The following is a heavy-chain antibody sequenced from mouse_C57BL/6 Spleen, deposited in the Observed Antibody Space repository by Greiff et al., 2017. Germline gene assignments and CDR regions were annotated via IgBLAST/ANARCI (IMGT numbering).Heavy chain of an antibody. CDR3: ARTGLLRSFDY. CDR1: GFTFSDYG. Sequence: EVKLMESGGGLVKPGGSLKLSCAASGFTFSDYGMHWVRQAPEKGLEWVAYISSGSSTIYYADTVKGRFTISRDNAKNTLFLQMTSLRSEDTALYCGARTGLLRSFDYWGQGTTLTVSS. CDR2: ISSGSSTI. V-gene: IGHV5-17*01. J-gene: IGHJ2*01. D-gene: IGHD1-1*01.